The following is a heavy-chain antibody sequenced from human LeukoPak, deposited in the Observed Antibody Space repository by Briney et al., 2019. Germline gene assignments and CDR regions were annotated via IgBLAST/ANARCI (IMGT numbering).Heavy chain of an antibody. CDR1: GFTFSDYY. D-gene: IGHD1-14*01. J-gene: IGHJ6*02. Sequence: GGSLRLSCAASGFTFSDYYMSWIRQAPGKGLEWISYINGGGDIIYYADSVKGRFTISRDNAKNSLYLQMNSLRDEDTAVYYCAKGIISYSYYGMDVWGQGTTVTVSS. CDR2: INGGGDII. V-gene: IGHV3-11*01. CDR3: AKGIISYSYYGMDV.